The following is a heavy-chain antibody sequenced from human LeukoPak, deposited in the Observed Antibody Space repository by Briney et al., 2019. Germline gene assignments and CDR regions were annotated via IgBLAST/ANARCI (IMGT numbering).Heavy chain of an antibody. CDR2: IYGGGST. Sequence: PGGSLRLSCAASGFTVSSNYMSWVRQAPGKGLEWVSVIYGGGSTDYADSVKGRFTISRDNSKNTLYLQMNSLRAEDTAVYYCAGVLSGRGSLYSYYYYMDVWGKGTTVTISS. D-gene: IGHD3-10*01. J-gene: IGHJ6*03. CDR3: AGVLSGRGSLYSYYYYMDV. V-gene: IGHV3-53*01. CDR1: GFTVSSNY.